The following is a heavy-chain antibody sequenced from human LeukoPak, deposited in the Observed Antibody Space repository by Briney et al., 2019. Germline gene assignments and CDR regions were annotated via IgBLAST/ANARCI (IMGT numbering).Heavy chain of an antibody. CDR2: INPNSGGT. D-gene: IGHD1-26*01. CDR1: GYTFTGYY. V-gene: IGHV1-2*02. J-gene: IGHJ4*02. CDR3: ASLDSGSYGEFDY. Sequence: GASVKVSCKASGYTFTGYYMHWVRQAPGQGLEWMGWINPNSGGTNYAQKFQGRVTMTRDTSISTAYMELSRLRFDDTAVYYCASLDSGSYGEFDYWGQGTLVTVSS.